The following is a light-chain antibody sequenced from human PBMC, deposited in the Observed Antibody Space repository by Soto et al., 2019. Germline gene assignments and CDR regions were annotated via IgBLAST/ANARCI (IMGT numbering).Light chain of an antibody. CDR3: QQFGSSPYT. V-gene: IGKV3-20*01. Sequence: EIVLTQSPGTLSLSPGERATLSCRASQSVSSRYLARYQQKPGQAPRLLTHGASNRATGVPDRFSGSGSGTDFTLTISRLEPEDFAVYYCQQFGSSPYTFGQGTKLEIK. J-gene: IGKJ2*01. CDR2: GAS. CDR1: QSVSSRY.